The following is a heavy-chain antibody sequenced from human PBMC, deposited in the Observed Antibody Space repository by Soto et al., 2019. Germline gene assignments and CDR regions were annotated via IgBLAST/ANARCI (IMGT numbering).Heavy chain of an antibody. Sequence: GGSLRLSCAASGFTFSGYAMSWVRQAPGKGLEWVSAISGSGGSTYYADSVKGRFTISRDNSKNTLYLQMNSLRAEDTAVYYCAKDVHSSSWSPKKNYWGQGTLVTVYS. CDR2: ISGSGGST. V-gene: IGHV3-23*01. CDR1: GFTFSGYA. J-gene: IGHJ4*02. D-gene: IGHD6-13*01. CDR3: AKDVHSSSWSPKKNY.